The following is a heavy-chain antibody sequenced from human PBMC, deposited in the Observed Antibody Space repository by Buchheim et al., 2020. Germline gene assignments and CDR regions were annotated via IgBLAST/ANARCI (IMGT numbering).Heavy chain of an antibody. D-gene: IGHD2-2*01. CDR1: DFTFSSYA. Sequence: QVLLVESGGGVVQPGRPLRLSCVASDFTFSSYAIHWVRQAPGKGLEWVAVISYDGSNKYYADSVKGRFTISRDNSKNTLYLQMNSLRAEDTAVYYCARHLGYCSSTSCPGYLDYWGQGTL. CDR2: ISYDGSNK. V-gene: IGHV3-30-3*01. CDR3: ARHLGYCSSTSCPGYLDY. J-gene: IGHJ4*02.